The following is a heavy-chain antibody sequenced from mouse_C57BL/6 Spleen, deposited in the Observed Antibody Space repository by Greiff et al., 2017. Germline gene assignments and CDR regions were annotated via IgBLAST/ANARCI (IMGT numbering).Heavy chain of an antibody. V-gene: IGHV1-22*01. CDR2: INPNNGGT. D-gene: IGHD2-1*01. J-gene: IGHJ2*01. CDR1: GYTFTDYN. CDR3: AREGYYGNYGHFDY. Sequence: VQLQQSGPELVKPGASVKMSCKASGYTFTDYNMHWVKQSHGKSLEWIGYINPNNGGTSYNQKFKGKATLTVNKSSSTAYMELRSLTSEDSAVYYCAREGYYGNYGHFDYWGQGTTLTVSS.